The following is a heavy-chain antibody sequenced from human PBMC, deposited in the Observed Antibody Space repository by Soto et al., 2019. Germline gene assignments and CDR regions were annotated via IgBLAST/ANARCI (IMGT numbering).Heavy chain of an antibody. V-gene: IGHV3-30*18. CDR3: AKDRHYNDSSGYFVY. CDR2: ISYDGSNK. D-gene: IGHD3-22*01. CDR1: GFTFSSYG. Sequence: GGSLRLSCAASGFTFSSYGMHWVRQAPGKGLEWVAVISYDGSNKYYADSVKGRFTISRDNSKNTLYLQMNSLRAEDTAVYYCAKDRHYNDSSGYFVYWGQGTLVTVSS. J-gene: IGHJ4*02.